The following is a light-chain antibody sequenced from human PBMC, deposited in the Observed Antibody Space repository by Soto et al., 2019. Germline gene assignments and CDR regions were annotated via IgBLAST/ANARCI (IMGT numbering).Light chain of an antibody. CDR2: GGS. J-gene: IGKJ3*01. CDR1: QNIDINS. V-gene: IGKV3-20*01. Sequence: ESVLTPSPDTLSLSPGERATLSCRALQNIDINSLACYQQRPGQAPRLLLYGGSTRATAVPDRFSGSGSGTDFALNISGLEPENFAVYYCQQYCAPPLTCDPGTNVD. CDR3: QQYCAPPLT.